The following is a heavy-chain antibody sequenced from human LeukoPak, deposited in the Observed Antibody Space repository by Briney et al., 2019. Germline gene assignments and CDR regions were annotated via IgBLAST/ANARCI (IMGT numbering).Heavy chain of an antibody. V-gene: IGHV3-30*02. CDR1: GVTFSSYG. CDR2: IRYDGSNE. J-gene: IGHJ3*02. CDR3: AKDSAVSGSYPDASDI. D-gene: IGHD1-26*01. Sequence: PGGSLRLSCVASGVTFSSYGMHWVRQAPGKGLEWVAFIRYDGSNEYYTDSVKGRFTLSRGNSKNTLYLQMNSLRAEDTAVYYCAKDSAVSGSYPDASDIWGQGTMVTVSS.